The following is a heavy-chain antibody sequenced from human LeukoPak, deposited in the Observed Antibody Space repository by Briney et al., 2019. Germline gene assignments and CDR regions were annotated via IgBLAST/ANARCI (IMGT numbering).Heavy chain of an antibody. Sequence: MPSETLSLTCTVSGGSISSGSYYWSWIRQPAGKGLEWIGRIYTSGSTNYNPSLKSRVTISVDTSKNQFSLKLSSVTAADTAVYYCARDGPYYYDSSGYYDAFDIWGQGTMVTVSS. D-gene: IGHD3-22*01. CDR1: GGSISSGSYY. V-gene: IGHV4-61*02. CDR2: IYTSGST. CDR3: ARDGPYYYDSSGYYDAFDI. J-gene: IGHJ3*02.